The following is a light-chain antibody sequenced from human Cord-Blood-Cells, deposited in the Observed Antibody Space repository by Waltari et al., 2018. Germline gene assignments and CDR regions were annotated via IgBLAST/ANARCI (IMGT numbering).Light chain of an antibody. CDR3: QQYNSYSWT. V-gene: IGKV1-5*03. CDR1: QIISSW. Sequence: DIQMTQSPSTLSASVGDRVTIPCRASQIISSWLAWYQQKPGKAPKLLIYKASSLESGVPSRFSGSGSGTEFTLTISSLQPDDFATYYCQQYNSYSWTFGQGTKVEIK. CDR2: KAS. J-gene: IGKJ1*01.